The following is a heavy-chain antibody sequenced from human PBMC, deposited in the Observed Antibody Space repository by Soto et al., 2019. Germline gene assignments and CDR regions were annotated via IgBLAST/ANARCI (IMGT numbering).Heavy chain of an antibody. Sequence: SQTLSLTCAVSDGYISGSDWWRWINKPPGKGLEWIGEIYHSGSTNYNPSLKSRVTISVDKSKNQFSLKLSSVTAADTAVYYFSIYLLVLIRATFYYYGIDVWGQGTTVTVPS. D-gene: IGHD1-26*01. CDR1: DGYISGSDW. J-gene: IGHJ6*02. CDR2: IYHSGST. V-gene: IGHV4-4*02. CDR3: SIYLLVLIRATFYYYGIDV.